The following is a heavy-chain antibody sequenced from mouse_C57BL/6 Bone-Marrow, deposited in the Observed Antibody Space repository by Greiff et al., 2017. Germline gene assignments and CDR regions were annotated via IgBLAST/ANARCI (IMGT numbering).Heavy chain of an antibody. V-gene: IGHV2-9*02. Sequence: QVQLQQSGPGLVAPSQSLSITCTVSGFSLTSYGVHWVRQPPGKGLEWLGVIWAGGSTNYNSALMSRLSISKDNSKSQVFLKMNSLQTDDTAMYYCARDQKDSLLRLQEYYYAMDYWGQGTSVTVSS. CDR1: GFSLTSYG. D-gene: IGHD1-2*01. J-gene: IGHJ4*01. CDR2: IWAGGST. CDR3: ARDQKDSLLRLQEYYYAMDY.